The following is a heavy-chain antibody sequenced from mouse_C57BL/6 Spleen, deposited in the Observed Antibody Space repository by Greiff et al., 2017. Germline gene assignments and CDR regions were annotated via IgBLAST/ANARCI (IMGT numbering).Heavy chain of an antibody. V-gene: IGHV1-82*01. J-gene: IGHJ2*01. Sequence: QVQLQQSGPELVKPGASVKISCKASGYAFSSSWMNWVKQRPGKGLEWIGRIYPGDGNTNYNGKFKGKATLTADKSSSTAYMHLSSLTSEDSAVYFCARCTTTVRFDYWGQGTTLTVSS. CDR1: GYAFSSSW. CDR2: IYPGDGNT. D-gene: IGHD1-1*01. CDR3: ARCTTTVRFDY.